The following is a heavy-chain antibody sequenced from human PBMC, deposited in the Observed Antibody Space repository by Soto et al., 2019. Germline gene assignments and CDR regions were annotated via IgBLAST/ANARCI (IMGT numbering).Heavy chain of an antibody. CDR1: GYTLTELS. V-gene: IGHV1-24*01. Sequence: GASVKVSCKVSGYTLTELSMHWVRQAPGKGLEWMGGFDPEDGETIYAQKFQGRVTMTEDTSTDTAYMELSSLTSEDTAIYYCARMESFGSLNWFDPWGQGTLVT. CDR3: ARMESFGSLNWFDP. D-gene: IGHD5-18*01. J-gene: IGHJ5*02. CDR2: FDPEDGET.